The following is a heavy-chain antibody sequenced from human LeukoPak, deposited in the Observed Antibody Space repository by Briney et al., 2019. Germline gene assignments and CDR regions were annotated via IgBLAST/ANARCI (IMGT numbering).Heavy chain of an antibody. CDR3: ARRVYSGSYNWYFDL. Sequence: SETLSLTCTVSGGSITSSGYYWGWIRQPPGKGLEWIASIFYTGSTSYNPSLKSRVTISVDTSKTQFSLNLRSVTAADTAVYYCARRVYSGSYNWYFDLWGRGTLVTVSS. CDR1: GGSITSSGYY. J-gene: IGHJ2*01. CDR2: IFYTGST. V-gene: IGHV4-39*01. D-gene: IGHD1-26*01.